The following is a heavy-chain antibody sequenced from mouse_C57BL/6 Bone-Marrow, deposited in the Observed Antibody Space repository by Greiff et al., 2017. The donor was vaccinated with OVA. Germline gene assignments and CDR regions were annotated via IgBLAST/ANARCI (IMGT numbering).Heavy chain of an antibody. D-gene: IGHD2-1*01. Sequence: VQLQQSGAELVKPGASVKLSCKASGYTFTSYWMHWVKQRPGQGLEWIGMIHPNSGSTNYNEKFKSKATLTVDKSSSTAYMQLSSLTSEDSAVYYCARAGNYPYWYFDVWGTGTTVTVSS. CDR1: GYTFTSYW. CDR3: ARAGNYPYWYFDV. V-gene: IGHV1-64*01. CDR2: IHPNSGST. J-gene: IGHJ1*03.